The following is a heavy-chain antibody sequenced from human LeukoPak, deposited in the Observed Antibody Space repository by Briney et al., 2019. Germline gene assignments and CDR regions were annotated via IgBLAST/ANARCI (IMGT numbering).Heavy chain of an antibody. CDR1: GFTFSSSW. CDR3: ARVREMTNDY. CDR2: ISSSGRTI. V-gene: IGHV3-48*04. Sequence: GGSLRLSCAASGFTFSSSWMHWVRQAPGKGLEWVSYISSSGRTIYYADSVKGRFTISRDNAKNSLYLQMNSLRAEDTAVYACARVREMTNDYWGQGTLVTVSS. J-gene: IGHJ4*02. D-gene: IGHD5-24*01.